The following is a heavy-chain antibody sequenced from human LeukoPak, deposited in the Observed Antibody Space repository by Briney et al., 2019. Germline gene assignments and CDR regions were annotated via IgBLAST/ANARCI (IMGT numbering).Heavy chain of an antibody. D-gene: IGHD3-9*01. CDR3: ARWGYFGGPYAFDI. J-gene: IGHJ3*02. V-gene: IGHV3-74*01. CDR1: GFTFSSYW. CDR2: INSDGSST. Sequence: GGSLRLSCAASGFTFSSYWMHWVRQAPGKGLVWVSRINSDGSSTSYADSVKGRFTISRDNAKNTLYLQMNSLRAEDTAVYYCARWGYFGGPYAFDIWGQGTMVTVSS.